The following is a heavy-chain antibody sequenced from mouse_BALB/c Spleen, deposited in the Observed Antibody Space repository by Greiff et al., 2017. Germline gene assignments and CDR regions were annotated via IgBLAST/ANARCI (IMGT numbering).Heavy chain of an antibody. D-gene: IGHD2-1*01. CDR3: TRTTMDFDY. J-gene: IGHJ2*01. CDR2: IRLKSNNYAT. V-gene: IGHV6-6*02. CDR1: GFTFSNYW. Sequence: EVKLMESGGGLVQPGGSMKLSCVASGFTFSNYWMNWVRQSPEKGLEWVAEIRLKSNNYATHYAESVKGRFTISRDDSKSSVYLQMNNLRAEDTGIYYCTRTTMDFDYWGQGTTLTVSS.